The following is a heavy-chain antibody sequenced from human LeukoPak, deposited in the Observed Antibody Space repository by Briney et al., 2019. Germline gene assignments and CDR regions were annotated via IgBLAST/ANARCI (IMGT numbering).Heavy chain of an antibody. CDR2: IYHSGST. V-gene: IGHV4-34*01. CDR1: GGSFSGYY. Sequence: SETLSLTCAVYGGSFSGYYWSWIRQPPGKGLEWIGEIYHSGSTNYNPSLKSRVTISVDKSKNQFSLKLSSVTAADTAVYYCARLNSGPHDYWGQGTLVTVSS. J-gene: IGHJ4*02. CDR3: ARLNSGPHDY. D-gene: IGHD2-15*01.